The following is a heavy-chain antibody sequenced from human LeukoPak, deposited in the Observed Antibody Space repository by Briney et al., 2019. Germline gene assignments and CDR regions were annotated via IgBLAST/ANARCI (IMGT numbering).Heavy chain of an antibody. D-gene: IGHD4-11*01. CDR2: IYTSGST. Sequence: PSETLSLTCTVSGGSISSYYWSWIRQPAGKRLEWIGRIYTSGSTNYNPSLKSRVTMSVDTSKTQFSLKLSSVTAADTAVYYCARSISVTTPFDYWGQGTLVTVSS. CDR1: GGSISSYY. CDR3: ARSISVTTPFDY. V-gene: IGHV4-4*07. J-gene: IGHJ4*02.